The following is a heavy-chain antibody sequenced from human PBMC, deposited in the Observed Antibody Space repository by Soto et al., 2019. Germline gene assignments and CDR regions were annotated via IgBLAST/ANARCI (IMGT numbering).Heavy chain of an antibody. Sequence: SGGSLRLSCAASGFTFSSYWMTWVRQTPGKGLEWVAKIKQDGSDKYYVDSVQGRFTISRDNAKNSLYLQMNSLRAEDTAVYYCVRLSGTYGGAFDYWGQGTLVTVSS. CDR3: VRLSGTYGGAFDY. CDR1: GFTFSSYW. V-gene: IGHV3-7*04. J-gene: IGHJ4*02. CDR2: IKQDGSDK. D-gene: IGHD1-26*01.